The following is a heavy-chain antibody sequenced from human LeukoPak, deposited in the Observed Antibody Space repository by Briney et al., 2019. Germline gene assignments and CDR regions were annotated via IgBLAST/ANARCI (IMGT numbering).Heavy chain of an antibody. CDR1: GFTFSSYS. J-gene: IGHJ3*02. D-gene: IGHD6-19*01. CDR2: ISSSSSYI. Sequence: GGSLRLSCAASGFTFSSYSMNWVRQAPGKGLEWVSSISSSSSYIYYADSVKGRFTISRDNSKNTLYLQMNSLRAEDTAVYYCAKDVVAVAGLDSFDIWGQGTMVTVSS. CDR3: AKDVVAVAGLDSFDI. V-gene: IGHV3-21*04.